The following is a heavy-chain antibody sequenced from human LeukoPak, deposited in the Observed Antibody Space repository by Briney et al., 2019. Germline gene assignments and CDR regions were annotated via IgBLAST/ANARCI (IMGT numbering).Heavy chain of an antibody. CDR1: GGSISSSSYY. J-gene: IGHJ4*02. CDR2: IYYSGST. Sequence: SETLSLTCTVSGGSISSSSYYWGWIRQPPGRGLEGIGSIYYSGSTYYNPSLKSRVTISVDTSKNQFSLKLSSVTAADTAVYYCARQPRISLFDYWGQGTLVTVSS. CDR3: ARQPRISLFDY. D-gene: IGHD1-14*01. V-gene: IGHV4-39*01.